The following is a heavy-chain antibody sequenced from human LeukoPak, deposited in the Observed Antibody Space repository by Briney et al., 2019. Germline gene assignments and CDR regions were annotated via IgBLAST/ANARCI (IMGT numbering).Heavy chain of an antibody. J-gene: IGHJ4*02. Sequence: GGSLRLSCAASGFTFSSYSMNWVRQAPGKGLGWVSFVSTSSSYIYYADSVKGRFTTSRDNAKKSLYLQMNSLRTEDTAMYYCARGSGSWYYFDNWGQGTLVTVSS. CDR3: ARGSGSWYYFDN. V-gene: IGHV3-21*01. CDR1: GFTFSSYS. D-gene: IGHD6-13*01. CDR2: VSTSSSYI.